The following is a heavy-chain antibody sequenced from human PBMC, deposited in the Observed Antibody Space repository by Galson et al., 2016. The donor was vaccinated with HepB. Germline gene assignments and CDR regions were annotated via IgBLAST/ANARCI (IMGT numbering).Heavy chain of an antibody. CDR1: GYSFTSHW. Sequence: QSGAEVKKPGESLKISCKGSGYSFTSHWIGWVRQMPGKGLEWMATIYPGDSDIKYSPSFQGQVTISADRSISTAYLQWSSLTASDTAMYYCAGVGYCSSTSCNYFDYWGQGTLVTVSS. CDR2: IYPGDSDI. D-gene: IGHD2-2*01. J-gene: IGHJ4*02. V-gene: IGHV5-51*01. CDR3: AGVGYCSSTSCNYFDY.